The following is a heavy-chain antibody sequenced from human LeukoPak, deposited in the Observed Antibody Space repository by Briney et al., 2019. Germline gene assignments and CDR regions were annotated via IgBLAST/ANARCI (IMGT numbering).Heavy chain of an antibody. CDR3: AKAPVTTCRGAYCYPFDY. V-gene: IGHV3-23*01. CDR2: ISDSGNT. J-gene: IGHJ4*02. CDR1: GFTFSSYA. D-gene: IGHD2-21*01. Sequence: PGGSLRLSCAASGFTFSSYAMSWVRQAPGKGLEWVSAISDSGNTYHADSVKGRFTISRDSSKNTPFLQMNRLRPEDAAVYYCAKAPVTTCRGAYCYPFDYWGQGTLVTVSS.